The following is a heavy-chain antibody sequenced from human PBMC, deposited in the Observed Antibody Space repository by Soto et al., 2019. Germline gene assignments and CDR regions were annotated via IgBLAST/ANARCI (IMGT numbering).Heavy chain of an antibody. CDR3: ARAPAAAGYYFDY. Sequence: SETLSLTCTVSGGSISSGGYYWSWIRQHPGKGLEWIGYIYYSWSTYYNPSLKSRVTISVDTSKNQFSLKLSSVTAADTAVYYCARAPAAAGYYFDYWGQGTLVTVSS. CDR2: IYYSWST. J-gene: IGHJ4*02. CDR1: GGSISSGGYY. V-gene: IGHV4-31*03. D-gene: IGHD6-13*01.